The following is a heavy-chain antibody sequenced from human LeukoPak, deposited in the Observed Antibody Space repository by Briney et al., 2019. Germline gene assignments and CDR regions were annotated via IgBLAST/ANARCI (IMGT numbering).Heavy chain of an antibody. CDR3: VRHGLGSSWFGFDY. D-gene: IGHD6-13*01. CDR2: IYSGDSDP. CDR1: GYTFTTYW. J-gene: IGHJ4*02. V-gene: IGHV5-51*01. Sequence: GESLKISCKGSGYTFTTYWIGWVRQMPGKGLEWMGIIYSGDSDPRYSPSLQGQVTISADKSISTAYLQWSSLKASDSAMYYCVRHGLGSSWFGFDYWGQGTLVSDSS.